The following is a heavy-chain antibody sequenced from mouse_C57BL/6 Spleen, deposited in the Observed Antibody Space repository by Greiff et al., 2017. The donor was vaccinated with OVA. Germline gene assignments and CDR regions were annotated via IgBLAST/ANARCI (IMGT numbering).Heavy chain of an antibody. J-gene: IGHJ3*01. CDR3: AKWDYSNYPWFAY. CDR2: INPSTGGT. V-gene: IGHV1-42*01. CDR1: GYSFTGYY. D-gene: IGHD2-5*01. Sequence: VQLQQSGPELVKPGASVKISCKASGYSFTGYYMNWVKQSPEKSLEWIGEINPSTGGTTYNQKFKAKATLTVDKSSSTAYMQLKSLTSEDSAVYYGAKWDYSNYPWFAYWGQGTLVTVSA.